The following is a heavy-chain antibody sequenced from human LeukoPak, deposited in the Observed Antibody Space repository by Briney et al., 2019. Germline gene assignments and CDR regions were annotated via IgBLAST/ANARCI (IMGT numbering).Heavy chain of an antibody. J-gene: IGHJ4*02. D-gene: IGHD6-13*01. CDR2: ISGSGGST. CDR3: AKMGEAAGTHFDY. Sequence: GGSLRPSCAASGFTFSSYAMSWVRQAPGKGLEWVSAISGSGGSTYYADSVKGRFTISRDNSKNTLYLQMNSLRAEDTAVYYCAKMGEAAGTHFDYWGQGTLVTVSS. V-gene: IGHV3-23*01. CDR1: GFTFSSYA.